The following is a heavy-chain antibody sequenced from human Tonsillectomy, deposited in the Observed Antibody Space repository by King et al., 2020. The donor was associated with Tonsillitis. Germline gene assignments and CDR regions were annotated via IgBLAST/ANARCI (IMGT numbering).Heavy chain of an antibody. CDR2: ICSGSSII. CDR1: GFTFSSYS. CDR3: ARGQGCSGGSCYPDY. V-gene: IGHV3-48*01. D-gene: IGHD2-15*01. Sequence: VQLVESGGDLVQPGGSLRLSCAASGFTFSSYSMNWVRQAPGEGLEWVSYICSGSSIIYYADSVKGRFTISRDNAKNSLYLQMNSLRAEDTAVYYCARGQGCSGGSCYPDYWGQGTLVTVSS. J-gene: IGHJ4*02.